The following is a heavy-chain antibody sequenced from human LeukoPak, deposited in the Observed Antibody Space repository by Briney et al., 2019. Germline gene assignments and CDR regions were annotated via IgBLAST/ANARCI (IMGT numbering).Heavy chain of an antibody. CDR2: IYSGGST. CDR3: ARDQVAGTGNAFDI. J-gene: IGHJ3*02. CDR1: GFTVSSNY. Sequence: QPGGSLRLSCAASGFTVSSNYMSWVRQAPGKGLEWVSVIYSGGSTYYADSVKGRFTISRDNSKNTLYLQMNSLRAVDTAVYYCARDQVAGTGNAFDIWGQGTMVTVSS. V-gene: IGHV3-66*01. D-gene: IGHD6-19*01.